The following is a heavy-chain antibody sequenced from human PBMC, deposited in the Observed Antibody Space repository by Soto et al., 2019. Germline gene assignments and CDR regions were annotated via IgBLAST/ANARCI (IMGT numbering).Heavy chain of an antibody. J-gene: IGHJ4*02. CDR3: TSAHFMVTQIDY. Sequence: QVQLVQSGAEVKKPGASVKVSCKASGYTFTSYAMHWVRQAPGQRLEWMGWINAGNGNTKYSQKFQGRVTITRDTSASTAYMELSSLRSEDTAVYYCTSAHFMVTQIDYWGQGTLVTVSS. D-gene: IGHD5-18*01. V-gene: IGHV1-3*01. CDR2: INAGNGNT. CDR1: GYTFTSYA.